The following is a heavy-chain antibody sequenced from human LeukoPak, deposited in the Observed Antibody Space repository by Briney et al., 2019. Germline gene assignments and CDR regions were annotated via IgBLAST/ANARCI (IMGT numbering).Heavy chain of an antibody. D-gene: IGHD3-10*01. CDR3: AREILGGLYFDF. Sequence: GGSLRLSCAASGFTFSSYSMNWIRQAPGKGLEWVSSISSSSTYIYYADSVKGRFTISRDNAKNSLYLQMNSLRAEDTAVYYCAREILGGLYFDFWGQGTLVSVFS. V-gene: IGHV3-21*01. CDR2: ISSSSTYI. J-gene: IGHJ4*02. CDR1: GFTFSSYS.